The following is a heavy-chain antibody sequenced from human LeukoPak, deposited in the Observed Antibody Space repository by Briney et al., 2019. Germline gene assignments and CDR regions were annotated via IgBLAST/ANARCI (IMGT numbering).Heavy chain of an antibody. V-gene: IGHV1-69*01. J-gene: IGHJ4*02. CDR2: IIPIFGTA. Sequence: GSSVKVSCKASGGTFSSYAISWVRQAPGQGPEWMGGIIPIFGTANYAQKFQGRVTITADESTSTAYMEPSSLRSEDTAVYYCARVPPPSYYDILTGYFLLDYWGQGTLVTVSS. D-gene: IGHD3-9*01. CDR1: GGTFSSYA. CDR3: ARVPPPSYYDILTGYFLLDY.